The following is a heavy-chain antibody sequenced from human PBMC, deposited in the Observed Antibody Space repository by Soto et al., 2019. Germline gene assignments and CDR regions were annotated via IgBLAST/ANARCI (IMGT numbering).Heavy chain of an antibody. CDR1: GYTFTSYG. CDR3: ARDLRGRAFDI. D-gene: IGHD2-15*01. V-gene: IGHV1-18*01. J-gene: IGHJ3*02. CDR2: ISAYNGDT. Sequence: ASVKVSCKASGYTFTSYGYAWVRQAPGQGLEWMGWISAYNGDTNYAQKFQDRVTLPTDTSTTTAYMELGSLRSDDTAVYYCARDLRGRAFDIWGQGTMVTVSS.